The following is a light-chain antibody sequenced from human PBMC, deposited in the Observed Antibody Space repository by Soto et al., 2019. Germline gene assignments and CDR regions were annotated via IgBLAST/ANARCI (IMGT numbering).Light chain of an antibody. CDR1: QSIGDS. V-gene: IGKV1-5*01. J-gene: IGKJ1*01. CDR3: QQYKDYSRT. Sequence: DIQMTQSPSTLSASVGDRVTITCRASQSIGDSLVWYQQKPGKAPYLLIFDVSSLEKGVPSRFSGSGSGTEFTLTISSMQPEDVATFYCQQYKDYSRTFGQGTKVEIK. CDR2: DVS.